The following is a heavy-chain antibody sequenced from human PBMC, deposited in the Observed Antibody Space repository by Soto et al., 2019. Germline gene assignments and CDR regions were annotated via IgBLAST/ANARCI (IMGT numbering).Heavy chain of an antibody. CDR2: ISPDGSKT. D-gene: IGHD3-3*01. J-gene: IGHJ4*02. Sequence: QVELVESGGGVVQPGRSLRLSCAASGFAFNNYGMHWVRQAPGKGLEWVAIISPDGSKTYYADSVRGRFTISRDNSKXXXXXXXXXXXXXXXXXXXXXKGPXXXXXXXVNIPIDCWGQGTLVTVSS. CDR1: GFAFNNYG. V-gene: IGHV3-30*03. CDR3: XKGPXXXXXXXVNIPIDC.